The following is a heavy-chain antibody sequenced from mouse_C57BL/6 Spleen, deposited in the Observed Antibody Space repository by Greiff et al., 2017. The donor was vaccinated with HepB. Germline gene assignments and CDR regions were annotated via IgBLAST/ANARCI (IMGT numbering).Heavy chain of an antibody. CDR3: ARGDLLRYFDG. D-gene: IGHD1-1*01. V-gene: IGHV5-16*01. Sequence: EVHLVESEGGLVQPGSSMKLSCTASGFTFSDYYMAWVRQVPEKGLEWVANINYDGSSTYYLDSLKSRFIISRDNAKNILYLQMSSLKSEDTATYYCARGDLLRYFDGWGAGTTVTVSS. CDR1: GFTFSDYY. J-gene: IGHJ1*01. CDR2: INYDGSST.